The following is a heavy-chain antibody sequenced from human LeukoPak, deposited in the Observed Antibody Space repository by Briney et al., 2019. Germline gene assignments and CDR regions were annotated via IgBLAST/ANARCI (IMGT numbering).Heavy chain of an antibody. V-gene: IGHV4-61*02. J-gene: IGHJ5*02. Sequence: SQTLSLNCTVSGGSISSGSYYWSWIRQPAGKGLEWIGRIYTSGSTNYNPSLKSRVTISVDTSKNQFSLKLSSVTAADTAVYYCARDRFYCTNGVCYWDWFDPWGQGTLVTVSS. CDR3: ARDRFYCTNGVCYWDWFDP. CDR1: GGSISSGSYY. CDR2: IYTSGST. D-gene: IGHD2-8*01.